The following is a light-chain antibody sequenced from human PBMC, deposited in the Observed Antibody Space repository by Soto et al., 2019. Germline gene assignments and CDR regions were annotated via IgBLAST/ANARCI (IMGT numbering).Light chain of an antibody. CDR2: WAS. Sequence: DIVMTQSRDSLAVSLGERATINCQSSQSVLYSSNNKNFLAWYQQKPGQPPKLLIYWASIRESGVPDRFSGSGSGTDFTLTISSLQAEDVAVYYCQQYYTAPWTFGQGTKVEIK. V-gene: IGKV4-1*01. CDR3: QQYYTAPWT. J-gene: IGKJ1*01. CDR1: QSVLYSSNNKNF.